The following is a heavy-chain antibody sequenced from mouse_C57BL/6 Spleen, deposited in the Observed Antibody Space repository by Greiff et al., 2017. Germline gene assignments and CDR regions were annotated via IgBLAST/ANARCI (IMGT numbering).Heavy chain of an antibody. Sequence: VQLQESGPGLVKPSQSLSLTCSVTGYSITSGYYWNWIRQFPGNKLEWMGYISYDGSNNYNPSLKNRISITRDTSKNQFFLTFNSVTTEDTATYYCARGAPWFAYWGQGTLVTVSA. CDR1: GYSITSGYY. CDR3: ARGAPWFAY. CDR2: ISYDGSN. V-gene: IGHV3-6*01. J-gene: IGHJ3*01.